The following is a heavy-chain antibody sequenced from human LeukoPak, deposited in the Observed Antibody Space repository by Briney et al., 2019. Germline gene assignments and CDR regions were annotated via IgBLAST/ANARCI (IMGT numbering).Heavy chain of an antibody. Sequence: GASVKVSCKASGYTFTSYGFNWVRQARGQGLEWMGWISANTGDTNYAQNLQGRVTLTTDTSTSTAYMGLRSLRLGDTAVYYCARGLDYWGQGTQVTVSS. CDR3: ARGLDY. J-gene: IGHJ4*02. V-gene: IGHV1-18*01. CDR2: ISANTGDT. CDR1: GYTFTSYG.